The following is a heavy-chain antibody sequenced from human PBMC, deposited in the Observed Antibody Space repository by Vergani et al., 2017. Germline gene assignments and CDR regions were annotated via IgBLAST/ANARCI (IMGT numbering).Heavy chain of an antibody. CDR2: IHTGGST. CDR1: GESIRSGSHY. J-gene: IGHJ4*02. Sequence: QVQLQESGPGLLKPSQTLSLTCTVSGESIRSGSHYWSWIRQPAGKGPEWIGHIHTGGSTDLNPSFKSRVSISVDTSKNQFSLKLSSVTAADTAVYYCARAPVLRYFDWLAPEQYYFDYWGQGTLVTVSS. D-gene: IGHD3-9*01. CDR3: ARAPVLRYFDWLAPEQYYFDY. V-gene: IGHV4-61*02.